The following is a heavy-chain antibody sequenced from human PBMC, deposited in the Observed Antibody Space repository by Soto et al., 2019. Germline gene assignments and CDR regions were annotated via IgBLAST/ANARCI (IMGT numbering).Heavy chain of an antibody. J-gene: IGHJ4*02. CDR3: AKGNGEGFDY. V-gene: IGHV3-30*18. CDR1: GFTFSSYG. Sequence: GGSLRLSCAASGFTFSSYGMHWVRQAPGKGLEWVAVISYDGSNKYYADSAKGRFTISRDNSKNTLYLQMNSLRAEDTAVYYCAKGNGEGFDYWGQGTLVTVSS. CDR2: ISYDGSNK. D-gene: IGHD4-17*01.